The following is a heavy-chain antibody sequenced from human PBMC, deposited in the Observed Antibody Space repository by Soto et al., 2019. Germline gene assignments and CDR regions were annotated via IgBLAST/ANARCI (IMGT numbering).Heavy chain of an antibody. CDR1: GFTFSNYG. CDR3: ARPDIVAAIGGALDC. D-gene: IGHD5-12*01. J-gene: IGHJ4*02. CDR2: IWNDGSSR. Sequence: QVQLVESGGGVVQPGRSLRLSCEASGFTFSNYGMHWVRQAPGKGLEWVAVIWNDGSSRYYADSVKGRFTICRDNAKKTLFLQMNNLRAEDTAVYYCARPDIVAAIGGALDCWGQGTLVTVSS. V-gene: IGHV3-33*01.